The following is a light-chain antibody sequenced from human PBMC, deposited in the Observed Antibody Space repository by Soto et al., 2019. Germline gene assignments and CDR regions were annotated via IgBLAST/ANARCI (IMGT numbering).Light chain of an antibody. CDR2: GAS. CDR3: QQRYNIPYT. V-gene: IGKV1-39*01. Sequence: DIQMTQSPSSLSASVGDRVTITCRASQRITTYLHWYQQKPGKVPELLIYGASSLQRGVPSSFSGSGSETDFTLTINNLQPEDFATYCCQQRYNIPYTFGQGTNLDIK. CDR1: QRITTY. J-gene: IGKJ2*01.